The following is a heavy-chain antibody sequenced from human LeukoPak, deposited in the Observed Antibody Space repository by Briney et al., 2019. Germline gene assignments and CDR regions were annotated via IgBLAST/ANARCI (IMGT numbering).Heavy chain of an antibody. Sequence: PSETLSLTCTVSGGSISSRSYYWGWIRQPPGKGLEWIGSIYYSGSTYYNPSLKSRVTISIDTSKNQFSLKLSSVTAADTAVYYCARPHIYDFWSGYSNWFDPWGQGTLVTVSS. CDR3: ARPHIYDFWSGYSNWFDP. D-gene: IGHD3-3*01. V-gene: IGHV4-39*01. CDR1: GGSISSRSYY. J-gene: IGHJ5*02. CDR2: IYYSGST.